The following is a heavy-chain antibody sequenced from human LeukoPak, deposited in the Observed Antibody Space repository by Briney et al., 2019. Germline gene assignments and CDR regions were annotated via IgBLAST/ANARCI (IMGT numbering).Heavy chain of an antibody. CDR3: ARHISDCGGDCPFDY. CDR1: GYRFTSYW. J-gene: IGHJ4*02. Sequence: GESLKISCKGSGYRFTSYWIGWVRQMPGKGLEWMGMIYPGDSDTRYSPSFEGQVTISADKSIATAYLQWSGLKASDTAMYYCARHISDCGGDCPFDYWGQRTLVTVSS. CDR2: IYPGDSDT. D-gene: IGHD2-21*02. V-gene: IGHV5-51*01.